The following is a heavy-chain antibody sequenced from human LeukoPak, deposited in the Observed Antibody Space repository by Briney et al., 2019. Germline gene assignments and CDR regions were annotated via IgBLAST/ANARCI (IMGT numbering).Heavy chain of an antibody. CDR1: GGSISSGGYS. D-gene: IGHD3-10*01. CDR2: IYHSGST. Sequence: SQTLSLTCAVSGGSISSGGYSWSWIRQPPGKGLEWIGYIYHSGSTYYNPFLKSRVTISVDRSKNQFSLKLSSVTAADTAVYYCARASVWFGELPDAFDIWGQGTMVTVSS. V-gene: IGHV4-30-2*01. J-gene: IGHJ3*02. CDR3: ARASVWFGELPDAFDI.